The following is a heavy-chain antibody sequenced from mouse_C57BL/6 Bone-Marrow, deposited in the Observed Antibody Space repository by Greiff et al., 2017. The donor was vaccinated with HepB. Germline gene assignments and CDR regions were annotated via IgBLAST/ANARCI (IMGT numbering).Heavy chain of an antibody. CDR2: ISYDGSN. J-gene: IGHJ3*01. D-gene: IGHD2-1*01. Sequence: ESGPGLVKPSQSLSLTCSVTGYSITSGYYWNWIRQFPGNKLEWMGYISYDGSNNYNPSLKNRISITRDTSKNQFFLKLNSVTTEDTATYYCARYGNYVDYWGQGTLVTVSA. CDR1: GYSITSGYY. CDR3: ARYGNYVDY. V-gene: IGHV3-6*01.